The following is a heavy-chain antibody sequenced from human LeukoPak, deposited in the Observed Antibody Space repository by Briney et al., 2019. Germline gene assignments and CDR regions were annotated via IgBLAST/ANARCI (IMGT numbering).Heavy chain of an antibody. CDR2: IYYSGST. CDR3: ARPNFYGYFDY. J-gene: IGHJ4*02. Sequence: SETLSLTCTVSGGSISSSSYYWGWISQPPGKGLEWIGSIYYSGSTYYNPSLKSRVTISVDTSKNQFSLKLSSVTAADTAVYYCARPNFYGYFDYWGQGTLVTVSS. D-gene: IGHD2/OR15-2a*01. CDR1: GGSISSSSYY. V-gene: IGHV4-39*01.